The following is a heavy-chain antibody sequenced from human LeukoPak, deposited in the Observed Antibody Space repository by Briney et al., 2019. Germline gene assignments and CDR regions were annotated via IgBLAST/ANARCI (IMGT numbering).Heavy chain of an antibody. D-gene: IGHD6-19*01. V-gene: IGHV3-20*01. CDR1: GFTFDDYG. CDR2: INWNGGST. J-gene: IGHJ4*02. CDR3: ARGDSSGWYLVFDY. Sequence: GGSLRLSCAASGFTFDDYGMGSVRQAPGKGLEWVPGINWNGGSTGYADSVKGRFTISRDNAKNSLYLQMNSLRAEDTALYHCARGDSSGWYLVFDYWGQGTLVTVSS.